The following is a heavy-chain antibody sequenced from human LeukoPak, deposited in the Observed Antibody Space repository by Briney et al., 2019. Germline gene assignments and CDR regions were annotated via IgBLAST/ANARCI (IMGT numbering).Heavy chain of an antibody. J-gene: IGHJ4*02. D-gene: IGHD6-13*01. CDR2: ISYSGSA. V-gene: IGHV4-31*03. CDR1: GGSISSGGDY. CDR3: AKHGSSWFFDY. Sequence: SETLSLTCTVSGGSISSGGDYWSWIRQHPGKGLECIGYISYSGSAYYNPSLTSRVTISVDTSKNQFSLKLSSVTAADTAVYYCAKHGSSWFFDYWGQGTLVTVSS.